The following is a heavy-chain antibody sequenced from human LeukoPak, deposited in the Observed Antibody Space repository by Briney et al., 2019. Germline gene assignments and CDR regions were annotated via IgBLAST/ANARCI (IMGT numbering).Heavy chain of an antibody. D-gene: IGHD6-19*01. Sequence: ASVKVSCKASGYTFTNYYMHWVRQAPGQGLEWMGIINPGGENTGYAQKFQGRVTMTRDTSISTAYMELSRLRSDDTAVYYCARDYEYSSGWYEVDYWGQGTLVTVSS. CDR1: GYTFTNYY. V-gene: IGHV1-46*01. CDR3: ARDYEYSSGWYEVDY. J-gene: IGHJ4*02. CDR2: INPGGENT.